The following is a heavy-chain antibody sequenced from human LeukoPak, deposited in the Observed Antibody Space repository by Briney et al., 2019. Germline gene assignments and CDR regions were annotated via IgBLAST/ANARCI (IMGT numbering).Heavy chain of an antibody. CDR3: ARRIRRAAAAGTMIDY. CDR2: ISSSSSYI. CDR1: GFTFSSYS. J-gene: IGHJ4*02. V-gene: IGHV3-21*01. Sequence: GGSLRLSCAASGFTFSSYSMNWVRQAPGKGLEWVLSISSSSSYIYYADSVKGRFTISRDNAKNSLYLQMNSLRAEDTAVYYCARRIRRAAAAGTMIDYWGQGTLVTVSS. D-gene: IGHD6-13*01.